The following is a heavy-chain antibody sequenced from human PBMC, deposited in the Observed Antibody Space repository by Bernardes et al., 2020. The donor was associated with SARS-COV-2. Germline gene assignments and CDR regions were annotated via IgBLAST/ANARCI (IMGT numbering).Heavy chain of an antibody. CDR2: IWYDGSNK. V-gene: IGHV3-33*01. J-gene: IGHJ4*02. CDR1: GFTFSSYG. CDR3: AREPADLVGAYFFDY. Sequence: GGSLRLSCAASGFTFSSYGMHWVRQAPGKGLEWVAVIWYDGSNKYYADSVKGRFTISRDNSKNTLYLQMNSLRAEDTAVYYCAREPADLVGAYFFDYWGQGTLVTVSS. D-gene: IGHD1-26*01.